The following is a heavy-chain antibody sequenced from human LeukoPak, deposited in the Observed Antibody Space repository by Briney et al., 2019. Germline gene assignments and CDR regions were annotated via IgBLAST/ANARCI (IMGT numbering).Heavy chain of an antibody. CDR2: INQDGSET. D-gene: IGHD6-13*01. V-gene: IGHV3-7*01. CDR3: ARDIAAPGSY. CDR1: EFTFSTYW. J-gene: IGHJ4*02. Sequence: PGGSLRLSCAASEFTFSTYWMTWVRQAPGKGLEWVSNINQDGSETYYVDSVKGRFTISRDNAKNSLYLQMNSLRAEDTAVYYCARDIAAPGSYWGQGNLVTASS.